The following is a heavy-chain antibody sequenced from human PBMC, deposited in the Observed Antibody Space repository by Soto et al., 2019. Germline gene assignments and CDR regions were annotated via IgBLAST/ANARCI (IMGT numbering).Heavy chain of an antibody. J-gene: IGHJ4*02. CDR2: ISYDGSNK. V-gene: IGHV3-30*18. CDR3: AKDLSRATVTHWDY. Sequence: QVQLVESGGGVVQPGRSLRLSCAASGFTFSSYGMHWVRQAPGKGLEWVAVISYDGSNKYYADSVKGRFTISRDNSKNTRYLQMDCVRDEDTAGYYCAKDLSRATVTHWDYWGQGTLVTFSS. CDR1: GFTFSSYG. D-gene: IGHD4-17*01.